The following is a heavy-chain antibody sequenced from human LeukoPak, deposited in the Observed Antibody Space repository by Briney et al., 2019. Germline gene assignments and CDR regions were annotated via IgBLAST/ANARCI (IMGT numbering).Heavy chain of an antibody. J-gene: IGHJ4*02. Sequence: GGSLRLSCAASGFTFSSYTMGWVRQPPGKGLEWVSDINSSGGTTYYADSVKGRFTISRDNSKNTLYLQMNSLRAEDTAVYYCAKALSASSYDYWGQGTLVTVSS. CDR3: AKALSASSYDY. CDR1: GFTFSSYT. CDR2: INSSGGTT. D-gene: IGHD2-2*01. V-gene: IGHV3-23*01.